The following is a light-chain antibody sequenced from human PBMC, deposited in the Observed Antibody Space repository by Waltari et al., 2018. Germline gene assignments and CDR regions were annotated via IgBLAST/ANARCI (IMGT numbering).Light chain of an antibody. J-gene: IGLJ1*01. CDR2: DVS. CDR1: SSDVGGYNY. Sequence: QSALTQPASVSGSPGQSLTISCTGTSSDVGGYNYVSSYQQHPGKAPKLMIYDVSNRPSGVSNRFSGSKSGNTASLTISGLQAEDEADYYCSSYTSSSTLYVFGTGTKVTVL. V-gene: IGLV2-14*03. CDR3: SSYTSSSTLYV.